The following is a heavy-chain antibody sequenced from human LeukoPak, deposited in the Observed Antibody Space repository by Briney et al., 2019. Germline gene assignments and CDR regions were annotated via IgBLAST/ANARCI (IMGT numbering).Heavy chain of an antibody. D-gene: IGHD4-17*01. CDR3: ARDLPQGTVTTFDY. V-gene: IGHV1-2*02. J-gene: IGHJ4*02. Sequence: GASVKVSCKASGYTFTGYYMHWVRQAPGQGLEWMGWINPNSGGTNYAQKFQGRVTMTRDTSISTAYMELSRLRSDDTAVYYCARDLPQGTVTTFDYWGQGTLVTVSS. CDR2: INPNSGGT. CDR1: GYTFTGYY.